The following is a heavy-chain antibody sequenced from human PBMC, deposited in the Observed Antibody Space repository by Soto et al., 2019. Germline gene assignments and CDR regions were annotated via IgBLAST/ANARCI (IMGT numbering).Heavy chain of an antibody. D-gene: IGHD3-3*01. V-gene: IGHV3-23*01. CDR3: AKKGAVLRFLEWSRAPHFDY. Sequence: GGSLRLSCAASGFTFSSYAMSWVRQAPGKGLEWVSAISGSGGSTYYADSVKGRFTISRDNSKNTLYLQMNSLRAEDTAVYYCAKKGAVLRFLEWSRAPHFDYWGQGTLVTVSS. J-gene: IGHJ4*02. CDR2: ISGSGGST. CDR1: GFTFSSYA.